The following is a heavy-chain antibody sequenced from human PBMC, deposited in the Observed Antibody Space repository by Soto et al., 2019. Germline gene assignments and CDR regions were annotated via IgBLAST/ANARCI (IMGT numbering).Heavy chain of an antibody. D-gene: IGHD3-10*01. CDR3: ARHNYYGSGSYYNVAYYGMDV. CDR1: GVTFSSYA. J-gene: IGHJ6*02. V-gene: IGHV1-69*13. Sequence: ASVKVSCKASGVTFSSYAISWVRQAPGQGLEWMGGIIPIFGTANYAQKFQGRVTITADESTSTAYMELSSLRSEDTAVYYCARHNYYGSGSYYNVAYYGMDVWGQGTTVTVSS. CDR2: IIPIFGTA.